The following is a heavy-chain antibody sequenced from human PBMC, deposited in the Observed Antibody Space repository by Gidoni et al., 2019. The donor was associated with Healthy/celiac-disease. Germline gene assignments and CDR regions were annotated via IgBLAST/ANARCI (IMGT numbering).Heavy chain of an antibody. V-gene: IGHV3-30-3*01. CDR2: ISYDGSNK. CDR3: ARGGLITFGGVIVLDAFDI. J-gene: IGHJ3*02. D-gene: IGHD3-16*02. CDR1: GFTFSRYD. Sequence: QVQLVESGGGVVQPGRSLRLSCAAPGFTFSRYDMHWVRQAPGKGLEWVAVISYDGSNKDYADSVKGRFTISRDNSKNTLYLQMNSLRAEDTAVYYCARGGLITFGGVIVLDAFDIWGQGTMVTVSS.